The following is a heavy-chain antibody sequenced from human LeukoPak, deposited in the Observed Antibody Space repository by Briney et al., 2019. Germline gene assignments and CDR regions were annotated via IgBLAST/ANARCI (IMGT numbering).Heavy chain of an antibody. CDR3: ARDRSYDMDV. V-gene: IGHV3-74*01. CDR2: INTDGGST. CDR1: GFTFSNYW. J-gene: IGHJ6*02. D-gene: IGHD2-2*01. Sequence: WGSLRLSCAASGFTFSNYWMHWVRQAPGPGLVWVSRINTDGGSTNYADSVRGRFSISRDNAKNTLYLHMNRLVPEDRAVVYCARDRSYDMDVWGQGTTVTVSS.